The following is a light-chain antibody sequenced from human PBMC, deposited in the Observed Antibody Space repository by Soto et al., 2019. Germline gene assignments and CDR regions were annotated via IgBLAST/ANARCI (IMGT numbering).Light chain of an antibody. CDR3: RSYSDASTPYL. CDR1: SSDVGGYDF. Sequence: QSVLTQPRSVSGSPGQSVTISCTGTSSDVGGYDFVSWYQQHPGKVPNLIIYDVTERPSGVPHRFSGSKSGNTASLTISGLQAEDDFYYFCRSYSDASTPYLFWSGTKVAV. V-gene: IGLV2-11*01. CDR2: DVT. J-gene: IGLJ1*01.